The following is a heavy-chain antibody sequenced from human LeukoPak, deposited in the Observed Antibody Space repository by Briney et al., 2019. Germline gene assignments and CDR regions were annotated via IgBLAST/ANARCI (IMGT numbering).Heavy chain of an antibody. J-gene: IGHJ5*02. V-gene: IGHV1-46*01. Sequence: GASVKVSCKASGFTFINYYMHWVRQAPGQGLEWLGIINLSGGSTHYPQKFQDRVTMTRDTSTSTAYMELRSLRSDDTAVYYCARDEARYSSGYYPNWFDPWGQGTLVTVSS. CDR3: ARDEARYSSGYYPNWFDP. CDR1: GFTFINYY. D-gene: IGHD3-22*01. CDR2: INLSGGST.